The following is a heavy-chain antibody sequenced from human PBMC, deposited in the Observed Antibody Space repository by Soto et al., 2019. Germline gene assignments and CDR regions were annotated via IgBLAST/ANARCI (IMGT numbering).Heavy chain of an antibody. J-gene: IGHJ4*02. V-gene: IGHV1-18*01. CDR3: ARGPPPPDY. CDR1: GYTFASYA. Sequence: QVQLVQTGAEVKKPGASVKVSGKASGYTFASYAISWMRQAPVQGLECMGWISAYNGNTNYAQKLQGRVTMTTDTSTRTAYMELRSLRSDGTAVYYCARGPPPPDYWGQGTLVTVSS. CDR2: ISAYNGNT.